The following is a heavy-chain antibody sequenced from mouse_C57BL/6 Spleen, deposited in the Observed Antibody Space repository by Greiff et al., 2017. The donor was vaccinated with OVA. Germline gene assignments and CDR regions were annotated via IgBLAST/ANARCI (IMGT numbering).Heavy chain of an antibody. J-gene: IGHJ1*03. CDR1: GFSLTSYG. Sequence: VKLMESGPGLVQPSQSLSITCTVSGFSLTSYGVHWVRQSPGKGLEWLGVIWSGGSTDYNAAFISRLSISKDNSKSQVFFKMNSLQADDTAIYYCARNRGDSNWYFDVWGTGTTVTVSS. D-gene: IGHD2-5*01. V-gene: IGHV2-2*01. CDR2: IWSGGST. CDR3: ARNRGDSNWYFDV.